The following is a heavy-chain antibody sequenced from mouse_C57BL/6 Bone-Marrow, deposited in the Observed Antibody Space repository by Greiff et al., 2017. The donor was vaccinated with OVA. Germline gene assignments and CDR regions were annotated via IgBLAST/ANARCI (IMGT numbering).Heavy chain of an antibody. V-gene: IGHV1-76*01. CDR3: ARADYDGSSYDAMDY. J-gene: IGHJ4*01. D-gene: IGHD1-1*01. Sequence: QVQLQQSGAELVRPGASVKLSCKASGYTFTDYYINWVKQRPGQGLEWIARIYPGSGNTYYNEKFKGKATLTAEKSSSAAYRQLSSLTSEDSAVYFCARADYDGSSYDAMDYWGQGTSVTVSS. CDR1: GYTFTDYY. CDR2: IYPGSGNT.